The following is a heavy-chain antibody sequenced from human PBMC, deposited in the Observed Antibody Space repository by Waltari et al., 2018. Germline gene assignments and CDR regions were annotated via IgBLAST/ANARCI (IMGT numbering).Heavy chain of an antibody. CDR2: INWNGGST. V-gene: IGHV3-20*04. CDR1: GFPFGVYV. Sequence: EVQLVESGGGVVRPGGSLRLSCSASGFPFGVYVMCWVRQAPGKGLEWVSDINWNGGSTGYADSVKGRFTISRDSAKTSLYLQMNSLRAEDTALYYCATVPGIATSGNDGIDIWGQGTMVTVSS. J-gene: IGHJ3*02. D-gene: IGHD6-13*01. CDR3: ATVPGIATSGNDGIDI.